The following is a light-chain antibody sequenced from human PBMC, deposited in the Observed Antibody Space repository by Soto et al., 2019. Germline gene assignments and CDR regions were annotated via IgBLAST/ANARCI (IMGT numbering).Light chain of an antibody. CDR3: QQYGSSPQT. V-gene: IGKV3-20*01. CDR1: QSVTSNY. J-gene: IGKJ1*01. CDR2: GAS. Sequence: EIVLTQSPGTLSLSPGERATLSCRASQSVTSNYLAWYQQRPGQAPRLLIYGASSRATGIPDRFSGSGSGTDFTLIISRLEPEDFAVYSCQQYGSSPQTFGQGTKVEIK.